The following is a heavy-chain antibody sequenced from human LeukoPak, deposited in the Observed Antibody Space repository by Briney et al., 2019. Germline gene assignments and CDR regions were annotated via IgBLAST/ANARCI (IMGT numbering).Heavy chain of an antibody. CDR3: ARVETVGAFDY. V-gene: IGHV1-2*02. D-gene: IGHD1-26*01. J-gene: IGHJ4*02. CDR2: INPNSGGT. CDR1: GYTFTGYY. Sequence: GASVKVSCKASGYTFTGYYMHWVRQAPGQGLEWMGWINPNSGGTNYAQKCQGRVTMTRDTSISTAYMELSRLRSDDAAVYYCARVETVGAFDYWGQGTLVTVSS.